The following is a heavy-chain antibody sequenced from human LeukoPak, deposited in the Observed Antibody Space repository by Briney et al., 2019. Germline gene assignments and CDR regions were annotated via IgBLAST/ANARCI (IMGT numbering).Heavy chain of an antibody. D-gene: IGHD5-12*01. CDR1: GYTFTGYY. V-gene: IGHV1-2*02. Sequence: ASVKDSCKASGYTFTGYYMHWVRQAPGQGLEWMGWINPNSGGTNYAQKFQGRVTMTRDTSISTAYMELSRLRSDDTAVYYCARSDIVATSPFDYWGQGTLVTVSS. J-gene: IGHJ4*02. CDR3: ARSDIVATSPFDY. CDR2: INPNSGGT.